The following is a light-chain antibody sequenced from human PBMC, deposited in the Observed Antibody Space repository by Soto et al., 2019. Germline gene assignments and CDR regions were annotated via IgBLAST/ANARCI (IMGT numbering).Light chain of an antibody. V-gene: IGKV3-20*01. J-gene: IGKJ2*01. CDR2: GAS. CDR3: QQYGSSPYT. Sequence: EIVLTQSPGTLSLSPGERATLSCRASQSVSSSYLAWYQQKPGQAPRLIIYGASDRATGIPDRFSGSGSGTDFTLTISRLDPEDFSVYYCQQYGSSPYTFGQGNKREIK. CDR1: QSVSSSY.